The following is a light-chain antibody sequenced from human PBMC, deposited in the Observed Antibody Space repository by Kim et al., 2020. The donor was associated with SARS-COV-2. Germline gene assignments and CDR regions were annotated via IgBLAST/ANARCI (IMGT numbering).Light chain of an antibody. J-gene: IGLJ3*02. V-gene: IGLV3-25*03. Sequence: SYELTQPPSVSVFPGQTARITCSGDALPKQYAYWYQQKPGQAPVVVIYKDNERPSGIPERFSGSSSGTTVTLTISGVQAEDEADYYCQSADSSGTFWVFGGGTQLTVL. CDR3: QSADSSGTFWV. CDR1: ALPKQY. CDR2: KDN.